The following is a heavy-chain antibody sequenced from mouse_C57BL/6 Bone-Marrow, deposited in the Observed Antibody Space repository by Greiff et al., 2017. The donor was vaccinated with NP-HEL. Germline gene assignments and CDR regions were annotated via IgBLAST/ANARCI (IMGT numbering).Heavy chain of an antibody. V-gene: IGHV1-69*01. CDR2: IDPSDSYT. CDR1: GYTFTSYW. CDR3: AREGLTGYYFDY. J-gene: IGHJ2*01. Sequence: QVQLQQPGAELVMPGASVKLSCKASGYTFTSYWMHWVKQRPGQGLEWIGEIDPSDSYTNYNQKFKGKSTLTVDKSSSTAYMQLSSLTSEDSAVYYCAREGLTGYYFDYLGQGTTLTVSS. D-gene: IGHD3-2*01.